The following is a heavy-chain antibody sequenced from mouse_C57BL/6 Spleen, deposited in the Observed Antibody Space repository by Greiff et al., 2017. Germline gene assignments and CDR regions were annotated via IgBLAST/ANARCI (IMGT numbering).Heavy chain of an antibody. D-gene: IGHD2-4*01. J-gene: IGHJ2*01. V-gene: IGHV14-2*01. Sequence: VQLQQSGAELVKPGASVKLSCTASGFNIKDYYMHWVKQRTEQGLEWIGRIDPEDGETKYAPKFQGKATITADTSSNTDYLHLISRTSEDTAVYYCARWRGYDYDRFDYWGQGTTLTVSS. CDR2: IDPEDGET. CDR1: GFNIKDYY. CDR3: ARWRGYDYDRFDY.